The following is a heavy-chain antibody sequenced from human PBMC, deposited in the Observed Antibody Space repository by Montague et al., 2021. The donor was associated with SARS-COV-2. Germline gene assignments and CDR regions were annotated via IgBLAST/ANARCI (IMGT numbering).Heavy chain of an antibody. D-gene: IGHD2-2*01. CDR1: GFTVSSNY. CDR3: ARDPMPGAMWAYDAFDI. J-gene: IGHJ3*02. CDR2: IYSGGST. V-gene: IGHV3-66*01. Sequence: SLRLSCAASGFTVSSNYMSWVRQAPGKGLEWVSVIYSGGSTYYADSVKGRFTISRDNSKNTLYLQMNSLRAEDTAVYYCARDPMPGAMWAYDAFDIWGQGTMVTVSS.